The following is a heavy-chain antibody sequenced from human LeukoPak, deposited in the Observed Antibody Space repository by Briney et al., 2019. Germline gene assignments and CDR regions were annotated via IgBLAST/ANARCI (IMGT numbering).Heavy chain of an antibody. V-gene: IGHV3-48*03. CDR1: GFTFSAYE. D-gene: IGHD2-21*02. CDR2: ISANGGSS. CDR3: ARIKVVTALLPRWDP. J-gene: IGHJ5*02. Sequence: GGSLRLSCVGSGFTFSAYEMNWVRQAPGKGLEWISYISANGGSSSYADAVKGRFFISRDNAKQSLYLQMDSLRVEDTAVYYCARIKVVTALLPRWDPRGQGVLVSVSS.